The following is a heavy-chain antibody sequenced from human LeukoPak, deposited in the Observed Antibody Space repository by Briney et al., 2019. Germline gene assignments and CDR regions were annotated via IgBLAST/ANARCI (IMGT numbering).Heavy chain of an antibody. Sequence: SETLSLTCTVSGGSISSGGYYWSWIRQHPGKGLEWIGYIYYSGSTYYNPSLKGRVTISVDTSKNQFSLKLSSVTAADTAVYYCASSTYYYDSSGYFSFDYWGQGTLVTVSS. CDR3: ASSTYYYDSSGYFSFDY. D-gene: IGHD3-22*01. CDR1: GGSISSGGYY. V-gene: IGHV4-31*03. CDR2: IYYSGST. J-gene: IGHJ4*02.